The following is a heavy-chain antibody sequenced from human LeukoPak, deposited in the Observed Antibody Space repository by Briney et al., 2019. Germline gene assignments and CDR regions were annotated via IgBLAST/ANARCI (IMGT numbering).Heavy chain of an antibody. V-gene: IGHV1-18*01. D-gene: IGHD2-2*01. Sequence: VASVKVSCKASGYTFTSYGISWVRQAPGQGLEWMGWISAYNGNTNYAQKFQGRVTMTTDTSTSTAYMELRSLRSDDTAVYYCARYCSSTSCYHPKVDYWGQGTLVTVSS. CDR2: ISAYNGNT. CDR1: GYTFTSYG. J-gene: IGHJ4*02. CDR3: ARYCSSTSCYHPKVDY.